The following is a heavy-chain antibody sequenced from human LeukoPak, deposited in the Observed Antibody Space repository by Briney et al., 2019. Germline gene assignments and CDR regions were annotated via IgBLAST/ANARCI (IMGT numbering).Heavy chain of an antibody. CDR1: GGSLTSSSYY. V-gene: IGHV4-39*01. CDR3: ARQAYSGSYPSYFDY. Sequence: SETLSLTCTVSGGSLTSSSYYWGWIRQPPGKGLEWIGSIYYSGSTYYNPSLRSRVTISVDTSKNQFSLKLSSVTAADTAVYYCARQAYSGSYPSYFDYWGQGTLVTVSS. J-gene: IGHJ4*02. D-gene: IGHD1-26*01. CDR2: IYYSGST.